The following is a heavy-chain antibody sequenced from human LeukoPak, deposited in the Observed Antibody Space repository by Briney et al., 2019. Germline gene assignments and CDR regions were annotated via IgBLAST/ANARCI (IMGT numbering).Heavy chain of an antibody. V-gene: IGHV4-34*01. CDR3: ARGRRGYSYGSSYYYYYYMDV. J-gene: IGHJ6*03. Sequence: PSETLSLTCAVYGGSFSGYYWSWIRQPPGKGLEWIGEINHSGSTNYNPSLKSRVTISVDTSKNQFSLKLSSVTAADTAVYYCARGRRGYSYGSSYYYYYYMDVWGKGTTVTISS. D-gene: IGHD5-18*01. CDR1: GGSFSGYY. CDR2: INHSGST.